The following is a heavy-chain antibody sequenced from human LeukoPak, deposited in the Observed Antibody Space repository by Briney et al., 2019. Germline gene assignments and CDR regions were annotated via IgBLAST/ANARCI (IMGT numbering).Heavy chain of an antibody. CDR1: GHSISTGYY. CDR3: ASYYASGVSAYNYYGMDV. V-gene: IGHV4-38-2*01. Sequence: PSENLSLNCAVSGHSISTGYYWGWIRQPPGKGLEWIGSMSHNRGTYYNPSLKSRVTISMDTSKNQISLRLTSVTAADTAVYYCASYYASGVSAYNYYGMDVWGKGTTVTVSS. D-gene: IGHD3-10*01. J-gene: IGHJ6*04. CDR2: MSHNRGT.